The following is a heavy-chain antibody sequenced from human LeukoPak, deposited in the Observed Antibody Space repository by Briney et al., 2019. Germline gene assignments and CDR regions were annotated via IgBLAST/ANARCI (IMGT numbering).Heavy chain of an antibody. J-gene: IGHJ4*02. V-gene: IGHV1-2*02. CDR2: INPNSGGT. Sequence: ASVKVSCKASGYTFTGYYMHWVRQAPGQRLEWMGWINPNSGGTNYAQKFQGRVTMTRDTSISTAYMELSRLRSDDTAVYYCARDTYYYDSSGYWADYWGQGTLVTVSS. CDR1: GYTFTGYY. D-gene: IGHD3-22*01. CDR3: ARDTYYYDSSGYWADY.